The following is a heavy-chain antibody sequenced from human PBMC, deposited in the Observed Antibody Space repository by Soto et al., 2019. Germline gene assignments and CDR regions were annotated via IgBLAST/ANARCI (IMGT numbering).Heavy chain of an antibody. CDR1: GFTFSSYS. V-gene: IGHV3-21*01. D-gene: IGHD3-22*01. CDR2: ISSSSSYI. CDR3: ARAAHYYDGSGYYGY. J-gene: IGHJ4*02. Sequence: EVQLVESGGGLVKPGGSLRLSCAASGFTFSSYSMNWVRQAPGKGLEWVSSISSSSSYIYYADSVQGRFTIFRDNAKNSLYLQMNSLRAADTAVYYCARAAHYYDGSGYYGYWGQGTLVTVSS.